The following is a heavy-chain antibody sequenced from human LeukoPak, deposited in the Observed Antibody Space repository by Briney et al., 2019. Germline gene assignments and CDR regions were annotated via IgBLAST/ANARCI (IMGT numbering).Heavy chain of an antibody. CDR2: IKSKTDGETT. CDR1: GFTFSNAW. D-gene: IGHD5-18*01. CDR3: TRRRGYSYGDYYFDY. V-gene: IGHV3-15*01. Sequence: PGGSLRLSCAASGFTFSNAWMTWVRQAPGQGLEWVARIKSKTDGETTDYAAPVKGRFTISRDDSKNTLYLQMNSLKTEDTAVYYCTRRRGYSYGDYYFDYWGQGTLVTVSS. J-gene: IGHJ4*02.